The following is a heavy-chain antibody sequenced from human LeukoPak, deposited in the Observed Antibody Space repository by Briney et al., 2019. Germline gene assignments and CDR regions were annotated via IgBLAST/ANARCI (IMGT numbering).Heavy chain of an antibody. J-gene: IGHJ4*02. V-gene: IGHV3-21*01. CDR3: ARHFTTGSIDH. CDR2: ISSSSSYI. Sequence: TGGSLRLSCAASGFTFSSYSMNWVRQAPGKGLEWVSSISSSSSYIYYADSVKGRFTISRDNAKNSLYLQMNSLRADDTAVYYCARHFTTGSIDHWGQGNLVTVSS. D-gene: IGHD3-9*01. CDR1: GFTFSSYS.